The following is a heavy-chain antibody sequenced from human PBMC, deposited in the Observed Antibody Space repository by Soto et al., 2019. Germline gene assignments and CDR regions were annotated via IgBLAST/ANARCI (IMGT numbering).Heavy chain of an antibody. CDR1: DFTFSSYA. D-gene: IGHD1-26*01. CDR3: AKVSASYSSFDN. V-gene: IGHV3-23*01. CDR2: IRGSSGST. Sequence: GSLRLSCAASDFTFSSYAMTWVRQAPGKGLEWVSLIRGSSGSTYYADSVKGRFNISRDNSENTLYLEMNSLRVEDTAVYYCAKVSASYSSFDNWGQGTLVTVSS. J-gene: IGHJ4*02.